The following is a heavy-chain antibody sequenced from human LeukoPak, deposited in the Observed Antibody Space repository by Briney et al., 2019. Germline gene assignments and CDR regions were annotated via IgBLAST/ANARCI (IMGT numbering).Heavy chain of an antibody. CDR1: EFSVGSNY. J-gene: IGHJ4*02. CDR3: ARGVVGATASRFDY. D-gene: IGHD1-26*01. Sequence: AGGSLRLSCAASEFSVGSNYMTWVRQAPGKGLEWVSLIYSGGSTYYADSVKGRFTISRDNSKNTLYLQMNSLRAEDTAVYYCARGVVGATASRFDYWGQGTLVTVSS. V-gene: IGHV3-66*01. CDR2: IYSGGST.